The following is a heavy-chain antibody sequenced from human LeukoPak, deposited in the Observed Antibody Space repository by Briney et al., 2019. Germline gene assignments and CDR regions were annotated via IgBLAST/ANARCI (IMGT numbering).Heavy chain of an antibody. D-gene: IGHD5-18*01. CDR2: MYTSGST. V-gene: IGHV4-61*02. CDR3: ARDTYNYGSSAYYFDY. CDR1: GGSISSGSYY. J-gene: IGHJ4*02. Sequence: SQTLSLTCTVSGGSISSGSYYWSWIRQPAGKGLEWIGRMYTSGSTNYNPSLESRVTISVDTSKNQFSLKLSSVTAADTAVYYCARDTYNYGSSAYYFDYWGQGTLVTVSS.